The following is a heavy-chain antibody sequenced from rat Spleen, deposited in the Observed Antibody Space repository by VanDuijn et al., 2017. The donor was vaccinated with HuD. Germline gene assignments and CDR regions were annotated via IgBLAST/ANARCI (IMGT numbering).Heavy chain of an antibody. CDR3: ATTGYEDY. V-gene: IGHV5-7*01. CDR1: GFTFSNYD. J-gene: IGHJ2*01. Sequence: EVQLVESGGGLVQPGRSLKLSCAASGFTFSNYDMAWVRQAPTKGLEWVATIFYDGSSTYYRDSVKGRFTISRDNAKSSLYLQMDSLRSEDTATYYCATTGYEDYWGQGVMVTVSS. D-gene: IGHD1-12*01. CDR2: IFYDGSST.